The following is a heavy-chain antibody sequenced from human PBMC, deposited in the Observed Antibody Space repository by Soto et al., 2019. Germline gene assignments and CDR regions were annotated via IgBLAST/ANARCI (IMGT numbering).Heavy chain of an antibody. CDR2: ISAYKGNT. Sequence: ASVKVSCKASGYTFTSYGISWVRQAPGQGLEWMGWISAYKGNTNYAQKIQGRVTMTTDTSTSTAYIEKRSLRSDDTALYYCARGQPDILTGHNWFDPWGQGTLVTVSS. CDR3: ARGQPDILTGHNWFDP. CDR1: GYTFTSYG. D-gene: IGHD3-9*01. J-gene: IGHJ5*02. V-gene: IGHV1-18*01.